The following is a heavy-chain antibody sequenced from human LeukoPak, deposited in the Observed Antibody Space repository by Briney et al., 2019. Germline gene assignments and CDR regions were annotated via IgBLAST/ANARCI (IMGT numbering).Heavy chain of an antibody. CDR2: IYDFGST. CDR1: GGSLISHY. D-gene: IGHD1-26*01. CDR3: AGAVGALLTWAF. Sequence: PSETLSLTCTVSGGSLISHYWSWIRQTPGKGLERIGYIYDFGSTDYNSSLKSRITMSVDTSKNQFSLKLNSVTAADTAIYYCAGAVGALLTWAFWGQGTLVTVSS. V-gene: IGHV4-59*11. J-gene: IGHJ4*02.